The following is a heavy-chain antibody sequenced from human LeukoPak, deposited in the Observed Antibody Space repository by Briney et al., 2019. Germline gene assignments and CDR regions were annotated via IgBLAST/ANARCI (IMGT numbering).Heavy chain of an antibody. D-gene: IGHD3-16*01. CDR3: ARAIRPMGMITNFDF. J-gene: IGHJ4*02. CDR1: GFTFSNCG. V-gene: IGHV3-23*01. Sequence: PGGSLRLSCVASGFTFSNCGMSWVRQAPGKGLEWVSVISESGDRTYYADVVKGRFTVSRDIAQNTVSLQMSSLRIDDAGVYFCARAIRPMGMITNFDFWGQGTLVTVSS. CDR2: ISESGDRT.